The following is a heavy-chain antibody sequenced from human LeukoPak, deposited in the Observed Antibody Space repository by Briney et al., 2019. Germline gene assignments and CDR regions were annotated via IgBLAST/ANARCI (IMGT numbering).Heavy chain of an antibody. D-gene: IGHD3-3*01. CDR2: INTDGSTT. V-gene: IGHV3-74*01. J-gene: IGHJ4*02. Sequence: GGSLRLSCAASGFPFSGYWMLWVRHAPGKGPVWVSHINTDGSTTHYADSVKGRFTISRDNSKHTLYLQMNSLRAEDTAVYYCAKDHSSYDFWSGTYFDYWGQGTLVTVSS. CDR1: GFPFSGYW. CDR3: AKDHSSYDFWSGTYFDY.